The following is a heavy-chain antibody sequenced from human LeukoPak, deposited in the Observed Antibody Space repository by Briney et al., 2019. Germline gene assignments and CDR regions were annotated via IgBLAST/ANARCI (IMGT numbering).Heavy chain of an antibody. J-gene: IGHJ4*02. CDR2: ISSSSSYI. V-gene: IGHV3-21*01. D-gene: IGHD6-19*01. CDR3: ARATVAGPFDY. CDR1: GFPFSTYD. Sequence: GGSLRLSCAASGFPFSTYDMHWVRQAPGKGLEWVSSISSSSSYIYYADSVKGRFTISRDNAKNSLYLQMNSLRAEDTAVYYCARATVAGPFDYWGQGTLVTVSS.